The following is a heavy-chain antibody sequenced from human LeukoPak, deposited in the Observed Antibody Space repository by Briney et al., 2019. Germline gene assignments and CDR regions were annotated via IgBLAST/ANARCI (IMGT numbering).Heavy chain of an antibody. Sequence: GESLKISCKGSGYSFTSYWIGWVRQMPGKGLEWMGIIYPGDSDTRYSPSFQGQVTISADKSISTAYLQWSSLKASDTAMYYCARHSDTAMVTENYFDYWGQGTLVTVSS. CDR2: IYPGDSDT. D-gene: IGHD5-18*01. CDR3: ARHSDTAMVTENYFDY. CDR1: GYSFTSYW. J-gene: IGHJ4*02. V-gene: IGHV5-51*01.